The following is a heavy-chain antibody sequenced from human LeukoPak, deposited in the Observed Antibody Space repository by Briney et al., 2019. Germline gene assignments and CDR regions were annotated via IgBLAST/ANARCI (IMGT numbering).Heavy chain of an antibody. CDR3: ARAYQPLGGLSFPDS. Sequence: ASVKVSCKASGYTFTSYAMNWVRQAPGQGLEWMGWINTNTGNPTYAQGFTGRFVFSLDTSVTTAYLQISSLKAEDTAVYCCARAYQPLGGLSFPDSWGQGTLVTVSS. D-gene: IGHD3-16*02. CDR2: INTNTGNP. J-gene: IGHJ5*01. CDR1: GYTFTSYA. V-gene: IGHV7-4-1*02.